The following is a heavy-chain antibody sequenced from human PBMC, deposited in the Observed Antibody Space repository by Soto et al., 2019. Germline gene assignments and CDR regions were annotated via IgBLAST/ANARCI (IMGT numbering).Heavy chain of an antibody. CDR1: GYTFTNYA. Sequence: QVQLVQSGAEEKKPGASMKVSCRASGYTFTNYAMHWVRQAPGQSLEWMGWIRADNDNTEYSQRFQGRITITRDTAASRAYMELRSLRSEDTAVFYCARGSPNRSGWTLDYWGQGTLVTVSS. CDR2: IRADNDNT. J-gene: IGHJ4*02. V-gene: IGHV1-3*05. D-gene: IGHD3-22*01. CDR3: ARGSPNRSGWTLDY.